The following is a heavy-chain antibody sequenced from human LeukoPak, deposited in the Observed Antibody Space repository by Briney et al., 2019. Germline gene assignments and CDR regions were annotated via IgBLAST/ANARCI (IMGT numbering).Heavy chain of an antibody. CDR3: AKVRLRLGELSLYYFDY. D-gene: IGHD3-16*02. CDR1: GFMFSDYH. V-gene: IGHV3-23*01. CDR2: ISGSGGST. Sequence: GGSLRLSCAASGFMFSDYHMNWIRQAPGKGLEWVSAISGSGGSTYYADSVKGRFTISRDNSKNTLYLQMNSLRAEDTAVYYCAKVRLRLGELSLYYFDYWGQGTLVTVSS. J-gene: IGHJ4*02.